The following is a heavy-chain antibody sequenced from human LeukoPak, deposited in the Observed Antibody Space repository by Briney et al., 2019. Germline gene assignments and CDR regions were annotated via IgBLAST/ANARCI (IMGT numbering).Heavy chain of an antibody. V-gene: IGHV4-34*01. CDR3: ASECGGDRYPRGYFHH. D-gene: IGHD2-21*02. CDR1: GGSFSGYY. CDR2: INHSGST. J-gene: IGHJ1*01. Sequence: SQTLSLTCAVYGGSFSGYYCSWIRQPPGKGLEWLGLINHSGSTNYNPSLKSRFTISVDTSKNQFSLKLSSVTAAERAVYFCASECGGDRYPRGYFHHWGQGTLVTFSS.